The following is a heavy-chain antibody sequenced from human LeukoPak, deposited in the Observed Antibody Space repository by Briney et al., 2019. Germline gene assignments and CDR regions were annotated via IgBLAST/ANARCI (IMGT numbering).Heavy chain of an antibody. V-gene: IGHV1-18*01. J-gene: IGHJ5*02. CDR1: GYTFTSCG. Sequence: ASVKVSCKASGYTFTSCGISWVRQAPGQGLEWMGWISAYNGNTNYAQKLQGRVTMTTDTSTSTAYMELRSLRSDDTAVYYCARDPLGYDFWSGYRGWFDPWGQGTLVTVSS. D-gene: IGHD3-3*01. CDR2: ISAYNGNT. CDR3: ARDPLGYDFWSGYRGWFDP.